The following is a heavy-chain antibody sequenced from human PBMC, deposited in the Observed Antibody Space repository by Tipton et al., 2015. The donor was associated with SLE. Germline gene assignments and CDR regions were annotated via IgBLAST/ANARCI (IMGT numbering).Heavy chain of an antibody. CDR3: ARDDGYSSSWSYYYYGMDV. Sequence: TLSLTCAVSGYSISSGYYWGWIRQPPGKGLEWIGSIYHSGSTNYNPSLKSRVTISVDTSKNQFSLKLSSVTAADTAVYYCARDDGYSSSWSYYYYGMDVWGQGTTVTVSS. V-gene: IGHV4-38-2*02. CDR2: IYHSGST. CDR1: GYSISSGYY. D-gene: IGHD6-13*01. J-gene: IGHJ6*02.